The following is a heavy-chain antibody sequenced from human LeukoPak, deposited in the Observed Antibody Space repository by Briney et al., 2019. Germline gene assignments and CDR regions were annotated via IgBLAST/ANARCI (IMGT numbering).Heavy chain of an antibody. CDR2: ISGSGGST. D-gene: IGHD4-17*01. CDR3: AKAYGPILRPHYFDY. V-gene: IGHV3-23*01. Sequence: GGSLRLSCAASGFTFSSYAMSWVRQAPGKGLEWVSAISGSGGSTYYADSVKGRFTISRDNSKNTLYLQMNSLRAEDTAVYYCAKAYGPILRPHYFDYWGQGTLVTVSS. J-gene: IGHJ4*02. CDR1: GFTFSSYA.